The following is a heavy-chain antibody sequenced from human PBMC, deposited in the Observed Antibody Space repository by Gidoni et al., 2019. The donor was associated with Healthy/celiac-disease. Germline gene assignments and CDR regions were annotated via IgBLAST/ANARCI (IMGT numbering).Heavy chain of an antibody. J-gene: IGHJ4*02. D-gene: IGHD3-22*01. Sequence: EVQLVESGGGLVQPGGSLRLSCAASGFTFSSYSMNWVRQAPGKGLALVSYISSSSSTIYYADSVKGRFTISRDNAKNSLYLQMNSLRAEDTAVYYCAPSVVVKGFDYWGQGTLVTVSS. CDR1: GFTFSSYS. CDR2: ISSSSSTI. V-gene: IGHV3-48*01. CDR3: APSVVVKGFDY.